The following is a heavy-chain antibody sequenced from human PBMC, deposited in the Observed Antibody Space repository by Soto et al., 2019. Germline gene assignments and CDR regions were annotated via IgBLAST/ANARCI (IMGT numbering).Heavy chain of an antibody. D-gene: IGHD3-3*01. Sequence: GGSLRLSCAASGFTFSSYEMNWVRQAPGKGLEWVSYISSSGSTIYYADSVKGRFTISRDNAKNSLYLQMNSLRAEDTAVYYCARAGRITLFGVVIGLYDYYYGMDVWGQGTTVTVSS. CDR3: ARAGRITLFGVVIGLYDYYYGMDV. CDR1: GFTFSSYE. CDR2: ISSSGSTI. J-gene: IGHJ6*02. V-gene: IGHV3-48*03.